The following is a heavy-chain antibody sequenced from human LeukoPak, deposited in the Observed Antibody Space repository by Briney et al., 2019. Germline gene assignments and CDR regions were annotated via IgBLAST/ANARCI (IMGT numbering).Heavy chain of an antibody. CDR3: ARGYCSSTSCYRAFDI. D-gene: IGHD2-2*02. CDR1: GGTFSSYT. CDR2: IIPILGIA. Sequence: SSVKVSCKASGGTFSSYTISWVRQAPGQGLEWMGRIIPILGIANYAQKFQGRVTIPADKSTSTAYMELSSLRSEDTAVYYCARGYCSSTSCYRAFDIWGQGTMVTVSS. V-gene: IGHV1-69*02. J-gene: IGHJ3*02.